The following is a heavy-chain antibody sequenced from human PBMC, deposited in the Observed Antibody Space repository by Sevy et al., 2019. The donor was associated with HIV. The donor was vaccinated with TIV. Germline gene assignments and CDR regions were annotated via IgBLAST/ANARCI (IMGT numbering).Heavy chain of an antibody. CDR3: AGLNVYYFDSGGYYTTGSAFDI. J-gene: IGHJ3*02. Sequence: GGSLRLSCAASGFTVSNSYMSWVRQAPGKGLQWVSIIYRGDSTNYAYPVKGRLTISTDNSKNTLYLEMNNLRAEDTAVYYCAGLNVYYFDSGGYYTTGSAFDIWGQGTLVTVSS. CDR1: GFTVSNSY. CDR2: IYRGDST. D-gene: IGHD3-22*01. V-gene: IGHV3-53*01.